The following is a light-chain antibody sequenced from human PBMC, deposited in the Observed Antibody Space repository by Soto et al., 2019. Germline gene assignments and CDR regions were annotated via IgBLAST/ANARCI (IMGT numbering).Light chain of an antibody. CDR2: GAS. CDR3: QQYNNWPPWT. V-gene: IGKV3-15*01. CDR1: QSVSSN. J-gene: IGKJ1*01. Sequence: EVVMTQSRATLSVSPGERATLSCRASQSVSSNLAWYQQKPGQAPRLLIYGASTRATGIPARFSGSGSGTEFTLTISSLQSEDFAVYYCQQYNNWPPWTFGQGTKAEIK.